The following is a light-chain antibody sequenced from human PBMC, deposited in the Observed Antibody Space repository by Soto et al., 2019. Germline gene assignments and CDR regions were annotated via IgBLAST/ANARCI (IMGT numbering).Light chain of an antibody. CDR1: QSVSSN. CDR3: QHYNNGPPWT. V-gene: IGKV3-15*01. Sequence: EIVMTQSPATLSVSPGERATLSCRASQSVSSNLAWYQQKPGQAPRLLIYGASTRATGIPARFSGSGSGTQCTLTISSLQSEDFAVYYCQHYNNGPPWTFGQGTKVEIK. J-gene: IGKJ1*01. CDR2: GAS.